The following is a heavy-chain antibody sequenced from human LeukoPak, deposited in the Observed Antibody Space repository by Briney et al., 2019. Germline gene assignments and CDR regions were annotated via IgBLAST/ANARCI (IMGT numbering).Heavy chain of an antibody. CDR2: ISWNCGSI. D-gene: IGHD3-22*01. Sequence: GRSLRLSCAASGFTFDDYAMHWVRQAPGKGLEWVSGISWNCGSIGYVDSVKCLFTISRDNAKNSLYLQMNSLRAEDMALYYCARSDRGYYWTPFDYWGQGTLVTVSS. CDR3: ARSDRGYYWTPFDY. CDR1: GFTFDDYA. J-gene: IGHJ4*02. V-gene: IGHV3-9*03.